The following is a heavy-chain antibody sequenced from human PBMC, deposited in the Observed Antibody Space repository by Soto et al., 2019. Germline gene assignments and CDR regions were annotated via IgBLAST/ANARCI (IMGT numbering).Heavy chain of an antibody. CDR1: GFTFSSYG. J-gene: IGHJ6*03. CDR3: AREAAPLLSGYYYMDV. V-gene: IGHV3-33*01. D-gene: IGHD3-10*01. Sequence: GGSLRLSCAASGFTFSSYGMHWVRQAPGKGLEWVAVIWYDGSNKYYADSVKGRFTISRDNSKNTLYLQMNSLRAEDTAVYYCAREAAPLLSGYYYMDVWGKGTTVTVSS. CDR2: IWYDGSNK.